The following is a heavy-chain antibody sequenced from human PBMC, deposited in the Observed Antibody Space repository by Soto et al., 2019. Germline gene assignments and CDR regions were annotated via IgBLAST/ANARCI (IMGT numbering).Heavy chain of an antibody. V-gene: IGHV1-3*01. CDR2: INAANGDT. D-gene: IGHD6-13*01. CDR3: VRRHVSATGIAWLEP. Sequence: GASVELSWEASGYAFTSYAMHWVRQAPGQRLEWMGWINAANGDTKYSPKFQGRVTITRDTSASTAYMELSSLRSEDTAVYYCVRRHVSATGIAWLEPWGQGTLVTVTS. CDR1: GYAFTSYA. J-gene: IGHJ5*02.